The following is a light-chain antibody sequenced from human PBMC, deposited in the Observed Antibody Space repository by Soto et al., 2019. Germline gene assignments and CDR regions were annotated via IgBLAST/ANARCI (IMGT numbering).Light chain of an antibody. V-gene: IGKV3-15*01. Sequence: DIVMTQSPATLSVSPGDRATLSCRASQSVSSNLAWYQQKPGQGPRLLIYGASTRATGIPARFSGSGSGAEFTLTISSLQAEDFAVYYCQQYNKWFTFGQGTKLEIK. J-gene: IGKJ2*01. CDR3: QQYNKWFT. CDR1: QSVSSN. CDR2: GAS.